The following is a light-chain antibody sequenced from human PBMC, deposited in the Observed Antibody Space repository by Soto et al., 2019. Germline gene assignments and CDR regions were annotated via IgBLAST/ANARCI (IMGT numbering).Light chain of an antibody. V-gene: IGKV1-39*01. CDR2: AAS. Sequence: DIQMTQSPSSLSASVGGRVTITCRASQSISSYLNWYQQKPGKAPKLLIYAASSLQSGVPSRFSGSGSGTDFTLTISSLQPEDFATYYCQQPGTLGPGTKVDIK. CDR3: QQPGT. CDR1: QSISSY. J-gene: IGKJ1*01.